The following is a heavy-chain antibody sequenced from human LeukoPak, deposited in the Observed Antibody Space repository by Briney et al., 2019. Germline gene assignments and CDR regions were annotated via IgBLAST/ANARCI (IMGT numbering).Heavy chain of an antibody. V-gene: IGHV3-33*01. CDR3: VRGSTVNYYSDF. CDR1: GFTFSSYG. D-gene: IGHD4-11*01. Sequence: GGSLRLSCAASGFTFSSYGMHWVRQAPGKGLEWVAVIWYDGSNKYYADSVKGRFTFSRDNSKNTLYLHMNSLRAEDTAVYYCVRGSTVNYYSDFWGQGTLVTVSS. CDR2: IWYDGSNK. J-gene: IGHJ4*02.